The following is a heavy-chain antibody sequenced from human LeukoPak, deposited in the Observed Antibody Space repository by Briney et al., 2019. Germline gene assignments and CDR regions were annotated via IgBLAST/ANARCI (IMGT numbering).Heavy chain of an antibody. CDR2: MNPNSGNT. Sequence: ASVKVSCKASGYTFTSYDINWVRQATGQVLEWMGWMNPNSGNTGYAQKFQGRVTMTRNTSISIAYMEVSSLRPEDTAVYYCARGTRGDILTGYSLGYWGQGTLVTVSS. D-gene: IGHD3-9*01. CDR3: ARGTRGDILTGYSLGY. CDR1: GYTFTSYD. J-gene: IGHJ4*02. V-gene: IGHV1-8*01.